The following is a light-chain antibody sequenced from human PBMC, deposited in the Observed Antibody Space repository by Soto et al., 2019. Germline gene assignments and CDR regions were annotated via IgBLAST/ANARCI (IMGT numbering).Light chain of an antibody. J-gene: IGLJ2*01. CDR3: CSYAGSSTMV. CDR1: SSDVGNYNL. V-gene: IGLV2-23*01. CDR2: EGS. Sequence: QSALTQPASVSGSPGQSITISCTGTSSDVGNYNLVSWYQQHPGKAPKLMIYEGSKRPSGVSNRFSGSKSGNTASLTISGLQAEDEDDYHCCSYAGSSTMVFGGGTKLTVL.